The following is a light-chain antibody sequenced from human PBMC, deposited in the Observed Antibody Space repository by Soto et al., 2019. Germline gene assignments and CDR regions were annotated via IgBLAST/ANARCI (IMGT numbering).Light chain of an antibody. CDR3: SSYTSSSTPHV. Sequence: QSVLTQPASVPGSPGQSITISCTGTSSDVGGYNYVSWYQQHPGKAPKLMIYDVSNRPSGVSNRFSGSKSGNTASLTISGLQAEDEADYYCSSYTSSSTPHVFGTGTKVTVL. J-gene: IGLJ1*01. V-gene: IGLV2-14*01. CDR1: SSDVGGYNY. CDR2: DVS.